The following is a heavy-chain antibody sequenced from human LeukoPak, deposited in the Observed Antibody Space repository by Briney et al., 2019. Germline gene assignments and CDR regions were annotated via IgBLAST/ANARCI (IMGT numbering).Heavy chain of an antibody. CDR2: IKSKTDGGTI. CDR3: TTVTLRPVGL. D-gene: IGHD3-10*01. Sequence: PGGSLRLSCAASGFSLTNAWMSWVRQAPGKGLEWVGRIKSKTDGGTIDYAAPVKGRFTISRDDSKNTLFLQMNSLKIEDTAVYYCTTVTLRPVGLWGQGTLVTVSS. J-gene: IGHJ4*02. V-gene: IGHV3-15*05. CDR1: GFSLTNAW.